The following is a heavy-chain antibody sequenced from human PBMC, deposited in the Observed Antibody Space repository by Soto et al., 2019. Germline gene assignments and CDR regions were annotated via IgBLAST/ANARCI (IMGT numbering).Heavy chain of an antibody. D-gene: IGHD1-26*01. V-gene: IGHV5-51*01. Sequence: PGESLKISCKGSGYSFTSYWVGWVRQMPGKGLEWMGIIYPGDSDTRYSPSFQGQVTISADKSISTAYLQWSSLKASDTAMYYCARPAFYSGASSSPGSFVSWREATMVTV. J-gene: IGHJ3*01. CDR2: IYPGDSDT. CDR3: ARPAFYSGASSSPGSFVS. CDR1: GYSFTSYW.